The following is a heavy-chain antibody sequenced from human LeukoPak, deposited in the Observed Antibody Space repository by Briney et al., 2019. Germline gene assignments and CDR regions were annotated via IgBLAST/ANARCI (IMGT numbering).Heavy chain of an antibody. Sequence: ASVKVSCKASGGTFSSYAISWVRQAPGQGLEWMGRVNPNSSDTDYAQKFQGRVTMTRDTSINTAYMELSRLRSDDTAVYYCARDEGTFHYDSSFDYWGQGTLVTVSS. J-gene: IGHJ4*02. D-gene: IGHD3-22*01. V-gene: IGHV1-2*06. CDR1: GGTFSSYA. CDR3: ARDEGTFHYDSSFDY. CDR2: VNPNSSDT.